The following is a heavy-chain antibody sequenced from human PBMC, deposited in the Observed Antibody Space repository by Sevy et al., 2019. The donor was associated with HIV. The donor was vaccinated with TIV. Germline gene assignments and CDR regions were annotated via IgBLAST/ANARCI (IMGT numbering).Heavy chain of an antibody. D-gene: IGHD4-17*01. CDR2: ISGSGDDTI. V-gene: IGHV3-11*01. CDR3: ARDHVKDGDLGDYYYYAMDV. CDR1: GFIFSEYY. Sequence: GGSLRLSCAASGFIFSEYYMSWVRQAPGKGLEWVSYISGSGDDTIYYADSVKGRFTISRDNTKNSLYLQMNSLRAEDTAVYYCARDHVKDGDLGDYYYYAMDVWGQGTTVTVSS. J-gene: IGHJ6*02.